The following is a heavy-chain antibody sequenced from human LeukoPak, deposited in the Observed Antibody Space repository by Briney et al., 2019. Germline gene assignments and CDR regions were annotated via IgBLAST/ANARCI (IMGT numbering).Heavy chain of an antibody. J-gene: IGHJ6*02. CDR3: AKYEEMAMVRGVILYYYYGMDV. CDR2: IIGSGGST. CDR1: DFTFSSYA. D-gene: IGHD3-10*01. V-gene: IGHV3-23*01. Sequence: GGSLRLSCAASDFTFSSYAMSWVRQAPGKGLEWVSAIIGSGGSTYYADSVKGRFTISRDNSKNTLYLQMNSLRAEDTAVYYCAKYEEMAMVRGVILYYYYGMDVWGQGTTVTVYS.